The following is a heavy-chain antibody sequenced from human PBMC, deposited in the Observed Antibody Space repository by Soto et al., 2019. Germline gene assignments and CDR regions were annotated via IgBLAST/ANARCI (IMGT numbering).Heavy chain of an antibody. V-gene: IGHV4-59*01. CDR2: ISYRGNT. CDR3: ARMERSKEGLSVYYFDF. CDR1: SGSISGYF. J-gene: IGHJ4*02. Sequence: SETLSLTCTVSSGSISGYFWSWIRQPPGKEPEWIGYISYRGNTNYNPSLRSRVSISLVTSKNQISLKLDAVTASDTAVYYCARMERSKEGLSVYYFDFWGQGTLVTAPQ. D-gene: IGHD1-26*01.